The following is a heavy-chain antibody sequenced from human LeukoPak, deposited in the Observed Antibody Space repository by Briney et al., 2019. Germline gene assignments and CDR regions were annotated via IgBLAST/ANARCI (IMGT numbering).Heavy chain of an antibody. CDR1: GFTFSSYA. J-gene: IGHJ4*02. CDR2: ISASGDST. D-gene: IGHD1-14*01. V-gene: IGHV3-23*01. CDR3: ARYIRSPLYYFDY. Sequence: GGSLRLSCAASGFTFSSYAMSWGRQAPGRGLEWVSTISASGDSTYYADSVKGRFTIFRDLSRDTLYVQMNSLRAEDTAVYYCARYIRSPLYYFDYWGRGTLVTVSS.